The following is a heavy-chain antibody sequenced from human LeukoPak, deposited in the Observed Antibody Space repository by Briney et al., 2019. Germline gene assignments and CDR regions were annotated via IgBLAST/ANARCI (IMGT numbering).Heavy chain of an antibody. Sequence: SGGSLRLSCAASGFTFSGYSMNWVRQAPGKGLEWVSSISSSSYIYYADSVKGRFTISRDNAKNSLYLQMNSLRAEDTAVYYCARHLIRRDYSSGWSQSRYYYYYMDVWGKGTTVTISS. V-gene: IGHV3-21*01. CDR2: ISSSSYI. CDR1: GFTFSGYS. J-gene: IGHJ6*03. CDR3: ARHLIRRDYSSGWSQSRYYYYYMDV. D-gene: IGHD6-19*01.